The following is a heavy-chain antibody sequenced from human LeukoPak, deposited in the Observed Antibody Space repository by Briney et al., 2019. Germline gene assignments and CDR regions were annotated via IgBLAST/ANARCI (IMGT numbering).Heavy chain of an antibody. D-gene: IGHD5-12*01. V-gene: IGHV4-59*12. CDR2: INYSGST. J-gene: IGHJ6*03. CDR3: ARGGYRGYMDV. Sequence: SETLSLTCTVSGGSISSYYWSWIRQPPGTGLEWIGYINYSGSTNYNPSLESRVTISEDTSRNQFSLKLNSVTAADTAVYYCARGGYRGYMDVWGKGTTVTVSS. CDR1: GGSISSYY.